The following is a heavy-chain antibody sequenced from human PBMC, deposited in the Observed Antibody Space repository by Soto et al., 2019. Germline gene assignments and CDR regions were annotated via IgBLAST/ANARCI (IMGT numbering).Heavy chain of an antibody. CDR3: TRGPDFEGYFDF. CDR1: GGTFSNHA. V-gene: IGHV1-69*12. J-gene: IGHJ4*02. Sequence: QVQLVQSGAEVKKPGSSVKVSCRASGGTFSNHAVGWVRQAPGQGLEWMGGIILPFGTANYAQKFQGRVTITADESMATTYMEFSSLRFEDTAVYYCTRGPDFEGYFDFWGQGTLVTVSS. CDR2: IILPFGTA.